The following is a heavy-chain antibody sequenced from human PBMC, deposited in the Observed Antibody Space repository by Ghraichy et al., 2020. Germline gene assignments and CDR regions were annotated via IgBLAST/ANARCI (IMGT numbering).Heavy chain of an antibody. V-gene: IGHV3-21*01. CDR1: GFTFSNYS. Sequence: GGSLRLSCAASGFTFSNYSMSWVRQAPGKGLEWVSSISTSSSPMYYADSVKGRFTIFRDNAKNSVYLQMNSLRAEDTAVYYCTTMIVGATPDFWGQGTLVTVSS. J-gene: IGHJ4*02. D-gene: IGHD1-26*01. CDR2: ISTSSSPM. CDR3: TTMIVGATPDF.